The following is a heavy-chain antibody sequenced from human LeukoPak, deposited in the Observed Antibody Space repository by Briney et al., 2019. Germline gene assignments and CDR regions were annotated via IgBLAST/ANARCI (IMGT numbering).Heavy chain of an antibody. CDR2: IRDAGTKK. J-gene: IGHJ4*02. Sequence: GGSLRLSCAASGFTFSDYGMHWVRQAPGKGLEWVAFIRDAGTKKYYADSVKGRFTISRDNSKNTLYLQMDSLRPEDTAVYYCAKGPDIVAAFDYWGQGTLVTVSS. CDR1: GFTFSDYG. D-gene: IGHD5-12*01. V-gene: IGHV3-30*02. CDR3: AKGPDIVAAFDY.